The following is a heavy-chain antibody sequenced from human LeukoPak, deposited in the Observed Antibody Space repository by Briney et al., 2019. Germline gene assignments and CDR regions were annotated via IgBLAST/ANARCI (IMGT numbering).Heavy chain of an antibody. CDR1: GFTFSTSG. V-gene: IGHV3-23*01. CDR2: ISGSGGTP. CDR3: AKTRGISIFGVVPLCDY. D-gene: IGHD3-3*01. J-gene: IGHJ4*02. Sequence: GGSLRLSCAASGFTFSTSGMTWVRQAPGKGLDWVSIISGSGGTPYYTDSVKGRFTISRDNSKNTLYLQMNSLRAEDTAVYYCAKTRGISIFGVVPLCDYWGQGTLVTVSS.